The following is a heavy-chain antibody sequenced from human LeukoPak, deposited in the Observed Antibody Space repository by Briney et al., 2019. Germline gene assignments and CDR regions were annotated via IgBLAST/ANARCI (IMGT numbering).Heavy chain of an antibody. Sequence: KSGGSLRLSCAASGFTFSDYYMSWIRQAPGKGLEWVSYISSSGSTIYYADSVKGRFTISRDNAKNSLYLQMNSLRAEDTAVCYCARDQRAAADDAFDIWGQGTMVTVSS. D-gene: IGHD6-25*01. J-gene: IGHJ3*02. CDR3: ARDQRAAADDAFDI. CDR2: ISSSGSTI. CDR1: GFTFSDYY. V-gene: IGHV3-11*01.